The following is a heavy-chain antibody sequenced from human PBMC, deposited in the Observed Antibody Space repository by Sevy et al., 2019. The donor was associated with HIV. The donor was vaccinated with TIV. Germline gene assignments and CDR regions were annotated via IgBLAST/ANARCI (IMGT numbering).Heavy chain of an antibody. V-gene: IGHV4-39*01. D-gene: IGHD3-10*01. CDR3: ARQGRLVDRAFDY. J-gene: IGHJ4*01. CDR2: FFFTGST. CDR1: GVSISSSSYD. Sequence: SEILSLTCTVSGVSISSSSYDWGWIRQPPGKGLEWIASFFFTGSTYYNPSLKSRVTISVDTSDNQCSLKLNSVTAADTALYYCARQGRLVDRAFDYWGHGTLVTVSS.